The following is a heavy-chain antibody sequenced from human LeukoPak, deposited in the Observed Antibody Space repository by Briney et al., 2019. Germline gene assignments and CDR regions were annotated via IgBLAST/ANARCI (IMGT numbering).Heavy chain of an antibody. CDR2: ISGGSTYI. Sequence: GGSLRLSCAASGFTFSIYTMNWVRQAPGKGLEWVSSISGGSTYIYQADSVKGRFTISRDNAKNSLYLQMNSLRAEDTAVYYCARRMSIAVTGTPAFDIWGQGTMVTVSS. V-gene: IGHV3-21*01. CDR3: ARRMSIAVTGTPAFDI. CDR1: GFTFSIYT. D-gene: IGHD6-19*01. J-gene: IGHJ3*02.